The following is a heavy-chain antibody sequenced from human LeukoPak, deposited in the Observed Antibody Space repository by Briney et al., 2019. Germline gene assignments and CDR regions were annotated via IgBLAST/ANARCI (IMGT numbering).Heavy chain of an antibody. Sequence: PSETLSLTCTVSGGSTSSYYWSWIRQPPGKGLEWIGYIYYSGSTNYNPSLKSRVTISVDTSKNQFSLKLSSVTAADTAVYYCARDPDLELWGRGTLVTVSS. J-gene: IGHJ4*02. V-gene: IGHV4-59*01. CDR1: GGSTSSYY. CDR2: IYYSGST. D-gene: IGHD3-3*01. CDR3: ARDPDLEL.